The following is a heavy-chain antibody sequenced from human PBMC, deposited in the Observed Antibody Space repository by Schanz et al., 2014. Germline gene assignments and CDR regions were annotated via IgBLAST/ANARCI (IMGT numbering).Heavy chain of an antibody. CDR3: ARDQSPYTNSSDVRYCDY. J-gene: IGHJ4*02. V-gene: IGHV1-69*08. D-gene: IGHD6-6*01. CDR2: IVPIAGIT. CDR1: GGTFSSDT. Sequence: QVHLVQSGAEVKKPGSSVKVSCKASGGTFSSDTFSWVRQAPGQGLEWMGRIVPIAGITNYAQRFQGRVTITADKSSDTAYMELSSLRSEDTAVYYCARDQSPYTNSSDVRYCDYWGQGSLVTVSS.